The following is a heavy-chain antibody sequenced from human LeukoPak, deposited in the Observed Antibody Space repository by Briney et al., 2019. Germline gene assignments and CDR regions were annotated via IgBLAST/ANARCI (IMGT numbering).Heavy chain of an antibody. D-gene: IGHD3-10*01. CDR1: GFTFSSYW. J-gene: IGHJ4*02. V-gene: IGHV3-7*01. CDR3: ARDQDMVRGTGDY. CDR2: IKQDGSEK. Sequence: GGSLRLSCAASGFTFSSYWMSWVRQAPGKGLEWVANIKQDGSEKYYVDSVKGRFTISRDNAKNSLYLRMNSLRAEDTAVYYCARDQDMVRGTGDYWGQGTLVTVSS.